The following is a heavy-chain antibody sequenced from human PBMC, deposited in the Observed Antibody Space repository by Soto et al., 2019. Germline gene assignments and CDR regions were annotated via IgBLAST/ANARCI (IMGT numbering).Heavy chain of an antibody. J-gene: IGHJ4*02. CDR1: GYTFTGYS. CDR2: INPSSGGT. CDR3: AREGESPLGRHADYGEVFLDY. Sequence: QVQLVQSGTEMKKPGASVKVSCKASGYTFTGYSLHWVRQAPGQGLEWLGWINPSSGGTKYAEKFQGWVTMTRDTSTSTASMELSRLKSDDTAVYYCAREGESPLGRHADYGEVFLDYWGQGTPVIVAS. V-gene: IGHV1-2*04. D-gene: IGHD4-17*01.